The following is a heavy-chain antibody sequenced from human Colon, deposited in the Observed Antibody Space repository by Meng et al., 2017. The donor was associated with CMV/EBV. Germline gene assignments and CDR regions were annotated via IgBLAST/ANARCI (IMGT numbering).Heavy chain of an antibody. Sequence: GESLKISCAASGFTFDDYGMSWVRQAPGKGLVWVSRINSDGSSTNYADSVKGRFTISRDNAKNTLYLQMNSLRAEDTAVYYCARDCSSTSCYRTGFDPWGQGTLVTVSS. CDR2: INSDGSST. CDR3: ARDCSSTSCYRTGFDP. V-gene: IGHV3-74*01. D-gene: IGHD2-2*01. J-gene: IGHJ5*02. CDR1: GFTFDDYG.